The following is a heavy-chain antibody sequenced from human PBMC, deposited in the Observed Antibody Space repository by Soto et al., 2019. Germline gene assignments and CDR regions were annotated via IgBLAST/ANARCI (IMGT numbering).Heavy chain of an antibody. D-gene: IGHD3-9*01. CDR1: GFTFSSYG. Sequence: SLRLSCAASGFTFSSYGMHWVRQAPGKGLEWVAVIWYDGSNKYYADSVKGRFTISRDNSKNTLYLQMNSLRAEDTAVYYCAREGSYDILTGYYTRYYYGMDVWGQGTTVTVSS. CDR2: IWYDGSNK. J-gene: IGHJ6*02. V-gene: IGHV3-33*01. CDR3: AREGSYDILTGYYTRYYYGMDV.